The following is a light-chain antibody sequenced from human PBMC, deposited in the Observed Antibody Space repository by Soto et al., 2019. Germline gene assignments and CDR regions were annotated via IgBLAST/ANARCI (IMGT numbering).Light chain of an antibody. Sequence: DIQMTQSPSSLSASVGDRVTITCQASQDIIYYLNWYQHKPGNAPKLLIYAASNLETGVPSRFSGGGAGTDFTFTISSLQPEDIATYYCQQYDNFPFTFGPGTKVDFK. J-gene: IGKJ3*01. CDR3: QQYDNFPFT. CDR2: AAS. V-gene: IGKV1-33*01. CDR1: QDIIYY.